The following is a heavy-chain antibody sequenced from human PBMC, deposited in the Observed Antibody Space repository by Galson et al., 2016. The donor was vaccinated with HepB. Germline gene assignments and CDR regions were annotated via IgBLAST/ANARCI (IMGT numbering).Heavy chain of an antibody. CDR2: IYYSGST. CDR3: ARHLPVAGTRGSDY. J-gene: IGHJ4*02. V-gene: IGHV4-61*01. D-gene: IGHD6-13*01. CDR1: GGSVSSGRYY. Sequence: ETLSLTCTVSGGSVSSGRYYWSWIRQPPGKGLEWIGYIYYSGSTNYNPSLKSRVNISEDTSKNQFSLKLTSVTAADTAVYYCARHLPVAGTRGSDYWGQGTLVTVSS.